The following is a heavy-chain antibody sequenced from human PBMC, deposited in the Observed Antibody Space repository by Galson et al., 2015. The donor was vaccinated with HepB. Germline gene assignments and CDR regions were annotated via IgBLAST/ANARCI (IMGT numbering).Heavy chain of an antibody. Sequence: SLRLSCAASGFTFSSFAMHGVRQAPGKGLEWVAVIWYDGSSKHYADSVKGRFTISRDNSKNTLYLQMNSLRAEDTAVYYCARGQKQWLEIFYAEYFQHWGQGTLVTVSS. V-gene: IGHV3-33*01. CDR3: ARGQKQWLEIFYAEYFQH. CDR2: IWYDGSSK. D-gene: IGHD6-19*01. CDR1: GFTFSSFA. J-gene: IGHJ1*01.